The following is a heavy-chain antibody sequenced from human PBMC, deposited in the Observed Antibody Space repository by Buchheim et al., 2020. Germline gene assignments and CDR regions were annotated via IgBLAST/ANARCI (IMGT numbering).Heavy chain of an antibody. J-gene: IGHJ4*02. CDR2: INHSGST. V-gene: IGHV4-34*01. D-gene: IGHD1-26*01. CDR3: ARGGGSYGYYFDY. Sequence: QVQLQQWGAGLLKPSETLSLTCAVYGGSFSGYYWSWIRQPPGKGLEWIGEINHSGSTNYNPSLKSRVTISVDTSKNQISLKLSSVTAADTAVYYCARGGGSYGYYFDYWGQGTL. CDR1: GGSFSGYY.